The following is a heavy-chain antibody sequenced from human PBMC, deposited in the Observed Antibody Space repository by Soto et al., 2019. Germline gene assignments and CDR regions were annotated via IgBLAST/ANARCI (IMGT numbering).Heavy chain of an antibody. J-gene: IGHJ6*02. Sequence: GGSLRLSCATSGFTFSNFVMRWVRQTPGKGLEWVSTITSTGGDTYYTDSVKGRFTISRDNSKNTLYLQMSSLRAEDTALYYCTKASSDRHHMDAWGQGTTVTVSS. CDR1: GFTFSNFV. CDR2: ITSTGGDT. V-gene: IGHV3-23*01. CDR3: TKASSDRHHMDA.